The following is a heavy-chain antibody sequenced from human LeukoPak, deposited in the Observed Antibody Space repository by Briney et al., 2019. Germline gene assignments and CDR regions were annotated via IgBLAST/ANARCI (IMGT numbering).Heavy chain of an antibody. D-gene: IGHD3-22*01. CDR3: ARDGFSSGYPYDAFDI. J-gene: IGHJ3*02. CDR1: GFTVSSNY. Sequence: GGSLRLSCAASGFTVSSNYMSWVRPAPGKGLEWVSVIYSGGSTYYADSVKGRFTISRDNSKNTLYLQMNSLRAEDTAVYYCARDGFSSGYPYDAFDIWGQGTMVTVSS. V-gene: IGHV3-53*01. CDR2: IYSGGST.